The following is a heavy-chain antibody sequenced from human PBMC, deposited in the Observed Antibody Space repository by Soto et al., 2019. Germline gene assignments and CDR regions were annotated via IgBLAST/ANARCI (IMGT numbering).Heavy chain of an antibody. D-gene: IGHD2-15*01. CDR1: GGAVYSDGYY. CDR3: ARDLGGWPDY. Sequence: SETLSLTCTVSGGAVYSDGYYWGWIRRPPGQGLEWIGNIYYSGSTYYNPSLESRVTLSVDTSTKQFSMKVSSVTAADTAVYYCARDLGGWPDYWGQGTLVTVSS. J-gene: IGHJ4*02. V-gene: IGHV4-39*07. CDR2: IYYSGST.